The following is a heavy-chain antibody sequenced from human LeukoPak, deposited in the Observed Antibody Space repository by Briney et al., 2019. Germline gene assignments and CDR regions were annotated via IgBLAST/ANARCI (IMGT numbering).Heavy chain of an antibody. CDR2: IKSKPDGGTT. CDR3: TAHGRGYFEN. J-gene: IGHJ4*02. V-gene: IGHV3-15*01. D-gene: IGHD6-13*01. CDR1: GFTFSNAW. Sequence: KTGGSLRLSCAASGFTFSNAWMSWVRQAPGKGLEWVGRIKSKPDGGTTDYAAPMEDKFTISRDDSKNTLYLQMNSLKTEDTAVYYCTAHGRGYFENWGQGTLVTVSS.